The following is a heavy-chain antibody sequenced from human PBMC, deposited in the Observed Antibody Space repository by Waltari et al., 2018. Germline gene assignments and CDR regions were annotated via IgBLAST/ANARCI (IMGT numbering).Heavy chain of an antibody. CDR1: GFTCSRYW. D-gene: IGHD2-2*01. J-gene: IGHJ4*02. Sequence: EVQLVESGGGLVQPGGSLRLSFGASGFTCSRYWMSWVRQTPGKGLQCVANINYDGMQTYYVDCVKGRFTISRDNAKNSVFLQMNSLRVEDTAVYYCAKSRGFEYWGQGALITVSS. V-gene: IGHV3-7*01. CDR2: INYDGMQT. CDR3: AKSRGFEY.